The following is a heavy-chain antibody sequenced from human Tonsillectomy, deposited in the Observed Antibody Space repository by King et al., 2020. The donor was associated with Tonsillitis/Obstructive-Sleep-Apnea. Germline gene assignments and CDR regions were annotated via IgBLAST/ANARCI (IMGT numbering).Heavy chain of an antibody. V-gene: IGHV3-33*01. D-gene: IGHD3-3*01. J-gene: IGHJ3*02. CDR1: GFTFSSYG. CDR3: SREGITIFGVALDAFDI. CDR2: IWYDGSNK. Sequence: VQLVESGGGVVQPGRSLRLSCAASGFTFSSYGMHWVRQAPGKGLDWVAGIWYDGSNKYYADSVNGRFTISRDNSKNTLYLQMNSLRAEDMAVYYCSREGITIFGVALDAFDIWGQGTMVTVSS.